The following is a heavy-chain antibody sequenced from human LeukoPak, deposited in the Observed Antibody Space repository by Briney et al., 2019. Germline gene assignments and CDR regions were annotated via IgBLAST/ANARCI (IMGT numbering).Heavy chain of an antibody. CDR2: INHSGST. CDR3: ARVKRARIAVAGRFYYFDY. Sequence: SETLSLTCAVYGGSFSGYYWSWIRQPPGKGLEWIGEINHSGSTNYNPSLKSRVTISVDTSKNQFSLELSSVTAADTAVYYCARVKRARIAVAGRFYYFDYWGQGTLVTVSS. V-gene: IGHV4-34*01. D-gene: IGHD6-19*01. J-gene: IGHJ4*02. CDR1: GGSFSGYY.